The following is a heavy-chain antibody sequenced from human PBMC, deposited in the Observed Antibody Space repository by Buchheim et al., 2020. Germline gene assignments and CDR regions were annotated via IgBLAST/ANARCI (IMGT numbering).Heavy chain of an antibody. V-gene: IGHV3-23*01. Sequence: EVQLLESGGGLVQPGGSLRLSCAASGFTFSSYAMSWVRQAPGKGLEWVSAISCSGGSTYYADSVKGRFTIPRDNSKNTLDLQMNSLRAEDTAVYYCAKEDIVVVPAARGPFDYWGQGTL. CDR3: AKEDIVVVPAARGPFDY. J-gene: IGHJ4*02. D-gene: IGHD2-2*01. CDR2: ISCSGGST. CDR1: GFTFSSYA.